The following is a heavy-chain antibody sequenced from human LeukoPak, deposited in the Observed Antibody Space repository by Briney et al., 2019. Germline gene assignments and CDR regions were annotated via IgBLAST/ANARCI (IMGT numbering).Heavy chain of an antibody. V-gene: IGHV1-69*04. D-gene: IGHD1-26*01. CDR1: GGTFSSYA. CDR2: IIPILGIA. Sequence: SVKVSCKASGGTFSSYAISWVRQAPGQGLEWMGRIIPILGIANYAQKLQGRVTMTTDTSTSTAYMELRSLRSDDTAVYYCARDSTEWELPIDYWGQGTLVTVSS. CDR3: ARDSTEWELPIDY. J-gene: IGHJ4*02.